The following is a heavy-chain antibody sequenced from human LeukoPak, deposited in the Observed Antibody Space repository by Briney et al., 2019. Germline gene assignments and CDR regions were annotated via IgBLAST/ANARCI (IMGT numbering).Heavy chain of an antibody. J-gene: IGHJ4*02. Sequence: GGSLRLSCAASGFSFSTTWMHWVRQLPGQGLVWVARITSDGTSTSYAESVKGRFTISRDNAKNTLYLQMNSLRAEDTAVYYCARGELSYFDYWGQGTLVTVSS. CDR3: ARGELSYFDY. V-gene: IGHV3-74*03. CDR2: ITSDGTST. CDR1: GFSFSTTW. D-gene: IGHD1-26*01.